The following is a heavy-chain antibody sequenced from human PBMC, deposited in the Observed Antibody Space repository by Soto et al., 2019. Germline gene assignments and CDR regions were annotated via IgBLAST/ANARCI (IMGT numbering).Heavy chain of an antibody. V-gene: IGHV3-21*01. J-gene: IGHJ5*02. Sequence: PXGSLRLSCAASGFTFSSYSMNWVRQAPGKGLEWVSSISSSSSYIYYADSVKGRFTISRDNAKNSLYLQMNSLRAEDTAVYYCARGNWNYWFDPWGQGTLVTVSS. CDR2: ISSSSSYI. D-gene: IGHD1-7*01. CDR3: ARGNWNYWFDP. CDR1: GFTFSSYS.